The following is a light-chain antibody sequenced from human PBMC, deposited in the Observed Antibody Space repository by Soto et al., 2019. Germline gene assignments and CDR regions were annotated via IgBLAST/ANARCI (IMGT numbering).Light chain of an antibody. V-gene: IGKV3-20*01. J-gene: IGKJ4*01. CDR2: DAV. Sequence: VLTQSPGSLSLSPGERATVSCRASQTVTSSYLAWYQQRPGQAPQLLIYDAVKRAPGIPDRFSGSESGRDYTLAISRLDPEDSAVYYCQQYGDSITFGGGTKVDIK. CDR3: QQYGDSIT. CDR1: QTVTSSY.